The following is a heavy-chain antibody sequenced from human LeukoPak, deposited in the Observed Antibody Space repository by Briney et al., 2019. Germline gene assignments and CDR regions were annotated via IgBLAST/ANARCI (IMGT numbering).Heavy chain of an antibody. Sequence: GGSLRLSCAASGFTFSSYSMNWVRQAPGKGLEWVSYISSNSSTIYYADSVKGRFTISRDNAKNSLYLQMNSLRAEDTAVYYCARHITSGYYGSGSYGPDYWGQGTLVTVSS. J-gene: IGHJ4*02. V-gene: IGHV3-48*04. D-gene: IGHD3-10*01. CDR3: ARHITSGYYGSGSYGPDY. CDR1: GFTFSSYS. CDR2: ISSNSSTI.